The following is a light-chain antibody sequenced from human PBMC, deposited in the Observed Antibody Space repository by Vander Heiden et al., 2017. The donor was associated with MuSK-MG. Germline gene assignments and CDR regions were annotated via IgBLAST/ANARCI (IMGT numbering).Light chain of an antibody. Sequence: DIQMTQSPSSLSAFVGDRVTITRRASHNINRYVNWYQQKPGKAPKILIYAASSLQSGVPSRFSGSGSGTDFTLTISSLQPEDFAIYYCQQSYSIAWAFGQGTKVEIK. CDR3: QQSYSIAWA. V-gene: IGKV1-39*01. CDR1: HNINRY. J-gene: IGKJ1*01. CDR2: AAS.